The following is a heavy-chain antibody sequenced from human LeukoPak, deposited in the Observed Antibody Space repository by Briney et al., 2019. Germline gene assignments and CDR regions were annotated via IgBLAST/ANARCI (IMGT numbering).Heavy chain of an antibody. Sequence: PGGSLRLSCAASGFTFSSYSMNWVRQAPGKGLEWVSSISSSSSYIYYADSVKGRFTISRDNAKNSLYLQMNSLRAEDTAMYYCARVHHWNDSPFQHWGQGTLVTVSS. V-gene: IGHV3-21*01. J-gene: IGHJ1*01. CDR3: ARVHHWNDSPFQH. CDR2: ISSSSSYI. CDR1: GFTFSSYS. D-gene: IGHD1-1*01.